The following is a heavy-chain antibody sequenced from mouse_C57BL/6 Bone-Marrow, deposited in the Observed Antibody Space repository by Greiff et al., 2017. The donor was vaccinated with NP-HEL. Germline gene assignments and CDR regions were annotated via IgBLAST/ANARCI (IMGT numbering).Heavy chain of an antibody. Sequence: QVQLQQPGAELVRPGSSVKLSCKASGYNFTSYWMHWVKQRPIQGLEWIGNIDPSDSETHYNQKFKDKATLTVDKSSSTAYMQLSSLTSEDSAVYYCARSRPDAMDYWGQGTSVTVSS. CDR3: ARSRPDAMDY. CDR2: IDPSDSET. D-gene: IGHD1-2*01. J-gene: IGHJ4*01. V-gene: IGHV1-52*01. CDR1: GYNFTSYW.